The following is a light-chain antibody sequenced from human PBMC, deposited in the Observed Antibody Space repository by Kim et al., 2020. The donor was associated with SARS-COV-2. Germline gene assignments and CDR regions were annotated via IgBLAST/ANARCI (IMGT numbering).Light chain of an antibody. CDR3: HQYNYWPPGDT. CDR2: GAS. J-gene: IGKJ2*01. V-gene: IGKV3-15*01. Sequence: STGERATCPCRASQSVRNNLAWLQQKPGQAPSRLLYGASYRVTGGPARFSGRWSGTDFNLTVSSRQSEGFGGYYCHQYNYWPPGDTFGQETKLEI. CDR1: QSVRNN.